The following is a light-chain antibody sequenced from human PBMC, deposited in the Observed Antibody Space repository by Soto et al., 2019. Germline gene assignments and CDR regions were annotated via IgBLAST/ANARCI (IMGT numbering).Light chain of an antibody. CDR3: MQALQTPYT. V-gene: IGKV2-28*01. J-gene: IGKJ2*01. CDR2: LGS. Sequence: DIVMTQSPLSLPVTPGEQASISGRSSQSTLHSNGYNYLDWYLQKPGQSPQLLIYLGSNRASGVPARFSGSGSGTEFTLKISRVEAEDVGVYYCMQALQTPYTFGQGTKLEI. CDR1: QSTLHSNGYNY.